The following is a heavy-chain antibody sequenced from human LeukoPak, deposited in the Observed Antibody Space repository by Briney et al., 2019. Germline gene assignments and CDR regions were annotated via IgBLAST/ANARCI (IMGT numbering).Heavy chain of an antibody. Sequence: GGSLRLSCAASGFTFSDYYMSWIRQAPGKGLEWVSYISSSGSTIYYADSVKGRFTISRDNAKNSLYLQMNSLRAEDTAVYYCARAPLGSNYYYYMDVWGKGTTVTISS. CDR3: ARAPLGSNYYYYMDV. J-gene: IGHJ6*03. D-gene: IGHD3-16*01. V-gene: IGHV3-11*04. CDR2: ISSSGSTI. CDR1: GFTFSDYY.